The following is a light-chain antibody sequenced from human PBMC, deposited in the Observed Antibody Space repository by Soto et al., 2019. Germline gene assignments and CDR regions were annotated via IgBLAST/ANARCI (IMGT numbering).Light chain of an antibody. J-gene: IGLJ1*01. CDR1: SSDVGRYNY. Sequence: QSVLTQPPSASGSPGQSVTLSCAGTSSDVGRYNYVSWYQQHPGKAPKLLIYGVTQRPSGVPDRSSASKSGNTASLTVSGLQDEDEGYYYCSSYAGSNIYVFGTGTKVTVL. CDR2: GVT. V-gene: IGLV2-8*01. CDR3: SSYAGSNIYV.